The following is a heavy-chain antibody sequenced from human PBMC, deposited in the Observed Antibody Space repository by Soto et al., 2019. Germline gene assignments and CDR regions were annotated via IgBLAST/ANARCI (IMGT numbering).Heavy chain of an antibody. Sequence: EVQLVESGGGLVKPGGSLRLSCAASGFTFSGHTINWVRQAPGKGLEWVPSVSSSSSYIYYADSVKGRFTVSRDNAEKSLYLQMNSLRAEDTAIYYCARCMGFDGSGYAFFDSWGQGTLVTVSS. J-gene: IGHJ4*02. CDR3: ARCMGFDGSGYAFFDS. D-gene: IGHD3-10*01. CDR2: VSSSSSYI. V-gene: IGHV3-21*01. CDR1: GFTFSGHT.